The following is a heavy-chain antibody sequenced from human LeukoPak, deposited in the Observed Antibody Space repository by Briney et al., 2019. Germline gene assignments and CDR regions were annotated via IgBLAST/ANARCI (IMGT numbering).Heavy chain of an antibody. D-gene: IGHD3-10*01. V-gene: IGHV1-2*02. CDR3: ARGGPGSYSFDY. J-gene: IGHJ4*02. CDR1: GYTSTGYY. Sequence: ASVKVSCKASGYTSTGYYMHWVRQAPGQGLEWMGWINPNSGGTNYAQKFQGRVTMTRDTSISTAYMELSSLTSDDTAVYYCARGGPGSYSFDYWGQGTLVTVSS. CDR2: INPNSGGT.